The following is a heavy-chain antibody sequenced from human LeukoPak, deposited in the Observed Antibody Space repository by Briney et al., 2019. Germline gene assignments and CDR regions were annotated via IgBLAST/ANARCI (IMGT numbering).Heavy chain of an antibody. J-gene: IGHJ6*04. Sequence: TGGSLRLSCAASGFTFSDYWMSWVRQAPGKGLEWVANIKHDASGEYYVDSVKGRFTVSRDNAKNSLYLQMNSLRAEDAAVYYCAELGITMIGGVWGKGTTVTISS. CDR2: IKHDASGE. V-gene: IGHV3-7*01. D-gene: IGHD3-10*02. CDR3: AELGITMIGGV. CDR1: GFTFSDYW.